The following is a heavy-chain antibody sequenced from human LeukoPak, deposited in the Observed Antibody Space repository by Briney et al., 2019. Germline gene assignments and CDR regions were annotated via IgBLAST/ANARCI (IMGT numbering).Heavy chain of an antibody. D-gene: IGHD3-10*01. V-gene: IGHV4-34*01. CDR2: INHSGST. Sequence: KSSETLSLTCAVYGGSFSGYYWSWIRQPPGKGLEWIGEINHSGSTNYNPSLKSRVTISVDTSKNQFSLKLSSVTAADTAVYYCARGPPGWSRVRGPYYFDYWGQGTLVTVSS. CDR1: GGSFSGYY. CDR3: ARGPPGWSRVRGPYYFDY. J-gene: IGHJ4*02.